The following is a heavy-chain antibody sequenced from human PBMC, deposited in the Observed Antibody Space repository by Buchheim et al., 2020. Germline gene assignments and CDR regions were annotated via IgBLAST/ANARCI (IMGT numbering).Heavy chain of an antibody. Sequence: QVQLVESGGGVVQSGRSLRLSCAASGFTFSSYAMYWVRQAPGKGLEWVAVISYDGSNKYYADSVKGRFTITRANSKNTLYMQMNSLRAEDTAVYYCAISSALDVWGQGTT. V-gene: IGHV3-30*03. CDR2: ISYDGSNK. J-gene: IGHJ6*02. CDR3: AISSALDV. CDR1: GFTFSSYA.